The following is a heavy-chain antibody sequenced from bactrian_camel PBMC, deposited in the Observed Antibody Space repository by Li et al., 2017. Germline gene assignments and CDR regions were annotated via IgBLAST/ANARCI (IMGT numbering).Heavy chain of an antibody. D-gene: IGHD3*01. CDR3: AADRAGAASFPIPMHT. CDR1: GYTYSTAC. Sequence: HVQLVESGGGSVQAGGSLRLPCSVSGYTYSTACMGWFRQAPGKEREGVAAIDSDGSTHYGDSVKGRFTVSVDNARKTLYLQMNDLKPEDTAVYYCAADRAGAASFPIPMHTGAWGPRSPSP. V-gene: IGHV3S53*01. CDR2: IDSDGST. J-gene: IGHJ4*01.